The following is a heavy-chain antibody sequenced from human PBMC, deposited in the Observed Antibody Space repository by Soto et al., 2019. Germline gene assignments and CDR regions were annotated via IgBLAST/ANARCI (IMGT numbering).Heavy chain of an antibody. CDR2: ISGSGGST. D-gene: IGHD3-22*01. J-gene: IGHJ4*02. CDR1: GFTFSSYA. CDR3: AKEQYYYDSSGYYPRGFDY. Sequence: GGSLRLSCAASGFTFSSYAMSWVRQAPGKGLEWVSAISGSGGSTYYAASVKGRFTISRDNSKNTLYLQMNSLRAEDTAVYYCAKEQYYYDSSGYYPRGFDYWGQGTLVTVSS. V-gene: IGHV3-23*01.